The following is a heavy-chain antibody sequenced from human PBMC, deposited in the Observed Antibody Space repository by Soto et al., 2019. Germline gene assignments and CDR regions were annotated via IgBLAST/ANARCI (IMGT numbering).Heavy chain of an antibody. CDR3: AKDPGVGYCSGGSCYVPDF. CDR2: LSFDGSNE. J-gene: IGHJ4*02. CDR1: GFTFSNYA. Sequence: QVHLVDSGGGVVQPGRSLRLSCAASGFTFSNYAMHWVRQAPGKGLEWVALLSFDGSNEYYADSVKGRFTISRDNTNNMLFLQMNSLRPGDTAVYYCAKDPGVGYCSGGSCYVPDFWGQGTLVTVSS. D-gene: IGHD2-15*01. V-gene: IGHV3-30-3*01.